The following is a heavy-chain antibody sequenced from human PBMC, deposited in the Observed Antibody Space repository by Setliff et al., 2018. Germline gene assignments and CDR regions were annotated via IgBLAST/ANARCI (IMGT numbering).Heavy chain of an antibody. J-gene: IGHJ4*02. CDR1: GFMFGSYA. CDR3: RLWFEETMRDY. D-gene: IGHD3-10*01. CDR2: ISYDGSHD. V-gene: IGHV3-30-3*01. Sequence: GGSLRLSCAASGFMFGSYAMHWVRQAPGRGPEWLAVISYDGSHDYYADSVRGRFTISRDNSNNTLYMQMSSLRAEDSAVYYCRLWFEETMRDYWGQGTLVTVSS.